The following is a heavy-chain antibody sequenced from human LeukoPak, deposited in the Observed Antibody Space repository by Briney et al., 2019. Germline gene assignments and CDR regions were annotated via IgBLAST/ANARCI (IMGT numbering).Heavy chain of an antibody. CDR2: ISSSSSTI. J-gene: IGHJ3*02. CDR1: GFTFSSYG. Sequence: GGSLRLSCAASGFTFSSYGMSWVRQAPGKGLEWVSYISSSSSTIYYADSVKGRFTISRDNAKNSLYLQMNSLRAEDTAVYYCAREVDSDAFDIWGQGTMVTVSS. V-gene: IGHV3-48*01. CDR3: AREVDSDAFDI. D-gene: IGHD3/OR15-3a*01.